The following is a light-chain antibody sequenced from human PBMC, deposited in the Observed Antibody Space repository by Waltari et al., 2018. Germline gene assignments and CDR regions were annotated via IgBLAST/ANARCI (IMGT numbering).Light chain of an antibody. CDR1: QSLSNY. CDR3: QQRIKGFA. CDR2: DAS. J-gene: IGKJ3*01. V-gene: IGKV3-11*01. Sequence: EVVLTPSPATLSLSPGESAILSCRASQSLSNYLAWYQQKPGQAPRLLIYDASNRATGIPARFSGSGSGTDFTLTISSLEPEDFAVYYCQQRIKGFAFGPGTKVDIK.